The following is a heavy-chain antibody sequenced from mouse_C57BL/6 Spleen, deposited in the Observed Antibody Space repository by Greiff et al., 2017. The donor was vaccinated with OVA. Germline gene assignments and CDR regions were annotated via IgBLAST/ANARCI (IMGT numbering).Heavy chain of an antibody. CDR1: GYTFTDHT. D-gene: IGHD2-4*01. CDR2: IYPRDGST. Sequence: QVQLQQSDAELVKPGASVKISCKVSGYTFTDHTIHWMKQRPEQGLEWIGYIYPRDGSTKYNEKFKGKATLTADKSSSTAYMQLNSLTSEDSAVYFCARREIYYDYLYAMDYWGQGTSVTVSS. CDR3: ARREIYYDYLYAMDY. J-gene: IGHJ4*01. V-gene: IGHV1-78*01.